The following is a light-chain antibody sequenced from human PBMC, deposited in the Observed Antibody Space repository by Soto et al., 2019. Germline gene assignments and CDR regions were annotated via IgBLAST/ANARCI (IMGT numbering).Light chain of an antibody. Sequence: EVVMTQSPATLCVSPGERVTLSCRASQSVSDNLAWYQQKPGQAPSLLIYGASTRATTIPGRFSGSGSGTEFTLTISSLQSEDFAVYYCQQSNNWPYTFGQGTKLDIK. CDR3: QQSNNWPYT. J-gene: IGKJ2*01. V-gene: IGKV3-15*01. CDR2: GAS. CDR1: QSVSDN.